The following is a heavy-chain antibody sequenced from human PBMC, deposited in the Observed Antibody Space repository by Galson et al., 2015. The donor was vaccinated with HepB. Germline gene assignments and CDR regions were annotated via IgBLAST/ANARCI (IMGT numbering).Heavy chain of an antibody. CDR2: ITSDGTTM. Sequence: SLRLSCAASGFTFNHYYMNWIRQAPGKGLEWVSYITSDGTTMYYADSVKGRFTISRDNAKNSLYLQMNSLRDEDTALYYCVRGGRSLDNWFDPWGQGTLVTVSS. D-gene: IGHD1-26*01. CDR3: VRGGRSLDNWFDP. CDR1: GFTFNHYY. J-gene: IGHJ5*02. V-gene: IGHV3-11*04.